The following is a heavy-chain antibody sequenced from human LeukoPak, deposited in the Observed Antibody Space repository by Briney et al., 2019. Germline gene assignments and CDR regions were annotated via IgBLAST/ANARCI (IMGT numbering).Heavy chain of an antibody. J-gene: IGHJ4*02. CDR3: ARFTRSASYEVY. CDR2: ISSSSSYI. Sequence: PGGSLRLSCAASGFTFSSYSMNWVRQAPGKGLEWVSSISSSSSYIYYADSVKGRFTVSRDNAKNSVYLEMNSLRVEDTGIYYCARFTRSASYEVYWGQGTLVTVSS. V-gene: IGHV3-21*01. CDR1: GFTFSSYS. D-gene: IGHD3-10*01.